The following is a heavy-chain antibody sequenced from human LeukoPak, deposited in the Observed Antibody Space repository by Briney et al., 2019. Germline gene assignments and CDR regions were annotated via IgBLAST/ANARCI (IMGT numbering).Heavy chain of an antibody. CDR2: INPNSGGT. V-gene: IGHV1-2*02. D-gene: IGHD1-14*01. CDR3: ARSELEPRLGSDY. J-gene: IGHJ4*02. Sequence: ASVKVSCKASGYTFTGYYMHWVRQAPGQGLEWMGWINPNSGGTNYAQKFQGRVTMTTDTSTSTAYMELRSLRSDDTAVYYCARSELEPRLGSDYWGQGTLVTVSS. CDR1: GYTFTGYY.